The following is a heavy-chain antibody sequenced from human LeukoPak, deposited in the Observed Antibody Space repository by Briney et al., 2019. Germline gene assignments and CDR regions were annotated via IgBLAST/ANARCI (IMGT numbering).Heavy chain of an antibody. CDR3: ARGVGAAAVLSSRQKNWFDP. CDR1: GGSFSGYY. Sequence: SETLSLTCAVYGGSFSGYYWSWIRQPPGKGLEWIGEINHSGSTNYNPSLKSRVTISVDTSKNQFSLKLSSVTAADTAVYYCARGVGAAAVLSSRQKNWFDPWGQGTLVTVSS. CDR2: INHSGST. D-gene: IGHD6-13*01. J-gene: IGHJ5*02. V-gene: IGHV4-34*01.